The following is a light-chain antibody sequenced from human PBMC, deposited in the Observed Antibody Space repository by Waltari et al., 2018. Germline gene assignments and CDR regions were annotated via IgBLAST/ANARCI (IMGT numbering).Light chain of an antibody. CDR1: QNLLYTGNDY. J-gene: IGKJ2*01. Sequence: DIVMTQSPLSLSVTPGETASISCRSSQNLLYTGNDYLSWSVQKPGQVPQPLFSLGSSRASGVPDRFSGSVSGTDFILRISRVEPEDVGLYYCMQGRQPGYTFGQGTRLEI. V-gene: IGKV2-28*01. CDR3: MQGRQPGYT. CDR2: LGS.